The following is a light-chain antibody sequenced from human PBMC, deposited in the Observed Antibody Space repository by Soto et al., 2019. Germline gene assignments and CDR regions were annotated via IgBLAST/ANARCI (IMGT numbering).Light chain of an antibody. V-gene: IGKV1-27*01. CDR2: AVS. CDR1: QGISNY. Sequence: DIQMTQSPSSLSASVGDRVTITCRASQGISNYLAWYQQKPGKVPKLLIYAVSTLQSGVLSRFTGSGSGTDLTVNILSLQPEDVGTGYCPKHICDWYTFGQETTLQI. CDR3: PKHICDWYT. J-gene: IGKJ2*01.